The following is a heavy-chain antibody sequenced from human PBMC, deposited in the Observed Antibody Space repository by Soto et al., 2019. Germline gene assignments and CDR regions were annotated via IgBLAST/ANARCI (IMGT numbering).Heavy chain of an antibody. V-gene: IGHV4-31*03. CDR1: GRSNSRGGYC. J-gene: IGHJ4*02. CDR3: ARSGYSYGPNPLLY. D-gene: IGHD5-18*01. Sequence: SDTLSLTCTVSGRSNSRGGYCLSWIRQHPGKGLEWIGYIYYSGSTYYNPSLKSRVTISVDTSKNQFSLKLSSVTAADTAVYYCARSGYSYGPNPLLYWGQGTLVTVSS. CDR2: IYYSGST.